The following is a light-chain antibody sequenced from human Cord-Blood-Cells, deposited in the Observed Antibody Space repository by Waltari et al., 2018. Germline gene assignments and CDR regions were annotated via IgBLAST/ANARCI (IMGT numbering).Light chain of an antibody. CDR3: SSYAGSNNVV. V-gene: IGLV2-8*01. CDR2: EVS. CDR1: SSDVGGYHY. Sequence: QSALTQPPSASGSPGQSVTISCTGTSSDVGGYHYVPWYQQHPGKAPKLMIYEVSKRPSGVPYRFSGSKSGNTASLTVSGLQAEDEADYYCSSYAGSNNVVFGGGTKLTVL. J-gene: IGLJ2*01.